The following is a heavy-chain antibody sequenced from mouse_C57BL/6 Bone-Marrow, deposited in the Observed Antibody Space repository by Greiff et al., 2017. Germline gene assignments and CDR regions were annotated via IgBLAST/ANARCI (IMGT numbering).Heavy chain of an antibody. D-gene: IGHD1-1*01. J-gene: IGHJ3*01. V-gene: IGHV1-81*01. Sequence: QVQLKESGAELARPGASVKLSCKASGYTFTSYGISWVKQRPGQGLEWIGEIYPRSGNTYYNEKFKGKATLTADKSSSTAYMELRGLTSEDSAVYFCALLRWFAYWGQGTLVTVSA. CDR2: IYPRSGNT. CDR3: ALLRWFAY. CDR1: GYTFTSYG.